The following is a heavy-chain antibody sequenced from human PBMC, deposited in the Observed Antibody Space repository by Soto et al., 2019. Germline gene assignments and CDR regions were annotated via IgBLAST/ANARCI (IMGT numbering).Heavy chain of an antibody. J-gene: IGHJ6*02. D-gene: IGHD3-10*01. CDR3: ARGRELVWFGEETFGVDV. V-gene: IGHV4-34*02. CDR1: GGSFSGYY. Sequence: QVQLQQWGAGLLKPSATLSLTCAVHGGSFSGYYWSWIRQSPGKGLEWVGEITHSGGINNNMFLKGRVTISVDTSKKQFSLKVNSVTAADTAVYYCARGRELVWFGEETFGVDVWGQGTTVTVSS. CDR2: ITHSGGI.